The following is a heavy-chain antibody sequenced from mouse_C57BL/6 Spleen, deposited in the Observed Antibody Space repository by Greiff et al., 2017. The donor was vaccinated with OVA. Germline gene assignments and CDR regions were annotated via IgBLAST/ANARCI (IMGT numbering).Heavy chain of an antibody. Sequence: EVQLVESGGGLVKPGGSLKLSCAASGFTFSSYAMSWVRQTPEKRLEWVATISDGGSYTYYPDNVKGRFTISRDNAKNNLYLQMSHLKSEDTAMYYCARDGDYGGYDFDYWGQGTTLTVSS. CDR1: GFTFSSYA. D-gene: IGHD1-2*01. J-gene: IGHJ2*01. CDR3: ARDGDYGGYDFDY. V-gene: IGHV5-4*01. CDR2: ISDGGSYT.